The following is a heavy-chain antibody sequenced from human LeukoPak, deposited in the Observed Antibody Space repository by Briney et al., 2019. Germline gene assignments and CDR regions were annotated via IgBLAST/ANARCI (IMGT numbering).Heavy chain of an antibody. CDR1: GGSFSSGNW. D-gene: IGHD6-25*01. Sequence: PSETLSLTCAVSGGSFSSGNWWNWVRQPPGKGLEWIGQIYPSGSTNYNPSLESRVTISVDKSKNQFSLKLSSVTAADTAVYYCARRPPHAKGGLDYWGQGTLVTVSS. J-gene: IGHJ4*02. CDR3: ARRPPHAKGGLDY. CDR2: IYPSGST. V-gene: IGHV4-4*02.